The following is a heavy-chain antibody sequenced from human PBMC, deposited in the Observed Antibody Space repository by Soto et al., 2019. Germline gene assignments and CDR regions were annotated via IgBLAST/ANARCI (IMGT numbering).Heavy chain of an antibody. D-gene: IGHD3-10*01. CDR2: ISYDGSNK. CDR1: GFDFSSYA. V-gene: IGHV3-30-3*01. CDR3: ARDLSGSGD. Sequence: QVQLVESGGGVVQPGRSLRLSCAASGFDFSSYAMHWVRKAPGKGLEWVAVISYDGSNKYYADSVKGRFTISRDNSKNTLYLQRNSLRAEDTAVYYCARDLSGSGDWGQGTLVTVSS. J-gene: IGHJ4*02.